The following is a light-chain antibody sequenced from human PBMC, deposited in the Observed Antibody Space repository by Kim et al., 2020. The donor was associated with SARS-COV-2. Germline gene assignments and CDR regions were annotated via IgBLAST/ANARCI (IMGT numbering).Light chain of an antibody. Sequence: EIVMTQSPGTLSLSPGERATLSCRASQSISSSYLAWYQQKLGQAPRLLIYGASSRAPGIPDRFSGSGSGTDFTLTISRLEPEDFAVYYCQRYGNSPRTFGQGTKVDIK. CDR1: QSISSSY. J-gene: IGKJ1*01. V-gene: IGKV3-20*01. CDR2: GAS. CDR3: QRYGNSPRT.